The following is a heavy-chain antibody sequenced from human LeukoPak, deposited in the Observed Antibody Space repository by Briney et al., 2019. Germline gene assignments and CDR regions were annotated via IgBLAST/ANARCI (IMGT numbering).Heavy chain of an antibody. CDR1: GYTFTDYY. CDR3: ARGGDITAAGTHWLDP. D-gene: IGHD6-13*01. V-gene: IGHV1-2*02. J-gene: IGHJ5*02. Sequence: ASMKVSCKASGYTFTDYYMHWVRQAPGQGLEWMGWINPNSGATDYAQNFQDRVTMTSDTSIITAYMELSRPRSDDTAVYYRARGGDITAAGTHWLDPWGQGTLVTVSS. CDR2: INPNSGAT.